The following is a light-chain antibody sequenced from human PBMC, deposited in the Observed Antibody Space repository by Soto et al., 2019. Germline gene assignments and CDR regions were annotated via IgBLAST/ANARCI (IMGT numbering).Light chain of an antibody. J-gene: IGLJ1*01. CDR1: SSNIGSNT. CDR3: QSYDSSLSGHV. Sequence: QPVLTQPPSASATPGQRVTISCSGSSSNIGSNTVNWYQQLPGTAPKLLIYKSHQRPSGVPDRFSGSKSGTSASLAITGLQAEDEADYYCQSYDSSLSGHVFGTGTQLTVL. V-gene: IGLV1-44*01. CDR2: KSH.